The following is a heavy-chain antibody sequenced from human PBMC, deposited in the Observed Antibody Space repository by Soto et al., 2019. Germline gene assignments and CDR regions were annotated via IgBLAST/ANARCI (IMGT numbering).Heavy chain of an antibody. CDR1: GGSISSYY. CDR3: ARGMVRGVYYFDY. D-gene: IGHD3-10*01. V-gene: IGHV4-59*01. J-gene: IGHJ4*02. Sequence: SETLSLTCTVSGGSISSYYWSWIRQPPGKGLEWIGYIYYGGSTNYNPSLKSRVTISVDTSKNQFSLKLSSVTAADTAVYYCARGMVRGVYYFDYWGQGTLVTVSS. CDR2: IYYGGST.